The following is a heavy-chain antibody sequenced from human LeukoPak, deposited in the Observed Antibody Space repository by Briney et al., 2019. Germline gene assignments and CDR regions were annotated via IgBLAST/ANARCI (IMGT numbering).Heavy chain of an antibody. Sequence: GGSLRLSCAASGFTFDDYATYWVRQAPGKGLEWVSGISWNSGSIGYADSVKGRFTISRDNAKNSLYLQMNSLRAEDTALYYCAKAPSMIAPPDYWGLGTLVTVSS. J-gene: IGHJ4*02. V-gene: IGHV3-9*01. CDR3: AKAPSMIAPPDY. CDR2: ISWNSGSI. D-gene: IGHD3-22*01. CDR1: GFTFDDYA.